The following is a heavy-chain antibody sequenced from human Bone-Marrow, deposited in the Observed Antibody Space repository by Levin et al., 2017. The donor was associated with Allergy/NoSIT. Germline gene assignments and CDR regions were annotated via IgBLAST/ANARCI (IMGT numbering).Heavy chain of an antibody. Sequence: LRLSCTVSGGSITGYFWSWIRQPPGNGLEWIGYIYSTGATNYNPSLKSRVIISVDTSKNQFSLRLNSVTAADTAVCYCARQGQRSRRPESWGQGTLVFVSS. CDR2: IYSTGAT. D-gene: IGHD2-15*01. CDR1: GGSITGYF. V-gene: IGHV4-59*08. CDR3: ARQGQRSRRPES. J-gene: IGHJ4*02.